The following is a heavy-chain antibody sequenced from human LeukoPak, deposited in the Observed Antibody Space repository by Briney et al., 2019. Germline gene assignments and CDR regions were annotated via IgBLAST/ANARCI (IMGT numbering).Heavy chain of an antibody. CDR3: ARWTFCGGDCYSGNYFDS. D-gene: IGHD2-21*01. CDR2: IYYSGST. CDR1: GGSISSYY. V-gene: IGHV4-59*01. Sequence: SETLSLTCTVSGGSISSYYWSWIRQPPGKGLEWIGYIYYSGSTNYNPSLKSRVTISVDTSKNQFSLKLSSVTAADTAAYFCARWTFCGGDCYSGNYFDSWGQGTRVTVSS. J-gene: IGHJ4*02.